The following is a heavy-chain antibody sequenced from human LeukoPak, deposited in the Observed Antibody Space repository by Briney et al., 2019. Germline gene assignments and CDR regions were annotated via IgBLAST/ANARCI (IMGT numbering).Heavy chain of an antibody. CDR1: GGSISSGSYY. Sequence: SETLSLTCTVSGGSISSGSYYWSWIRQPAGKGLEWIRRIYTSGSTNYNPSLKSRVTISVDTSKNQFSLKLSSVTAADTAVYYCARFQFAAAAPSGYWGQGTLVTVSS. CDR3: ARFQFAAAAPSGY. CDR2: IYTSGST. J-gene: IGHJ4*02. D-gene: IGHD2-2*01. V-gene: IGHV4-61*02.